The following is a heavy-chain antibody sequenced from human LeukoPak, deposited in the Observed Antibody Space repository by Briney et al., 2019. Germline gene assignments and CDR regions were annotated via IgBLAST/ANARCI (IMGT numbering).Heavy chain of an antibody. V-gene: IGHV3-30*02. D-gene: IGHD3-22*01. CDR1: GFTFSTSG. Sequence: GGSLRLSCAASGFTFSTSGMHWVRQSPGKGLDWVAFIRNDGTKKNYADSVKGRFTISRDNSKNTLYLQMDSLTAADTAVYYCATPDNSGYYYLYWGQGTLVTVSS. CDR3: ATPDNSGYYYLY. CDR2: IRNDGTKK. J-gene: IGHJ4*02.